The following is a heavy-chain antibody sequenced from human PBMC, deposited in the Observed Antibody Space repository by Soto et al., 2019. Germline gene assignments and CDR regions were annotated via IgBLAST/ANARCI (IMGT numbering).Heavy chain of an antibody. Sequence: ASVKVSCKASGYSFTAYYIHWVRQAPGQGLEWMGWINPNSGDMTYAQKFQGRVTMTRDTSISTTYMELRRLRSDDTAVYFCARQLAYCGGDCYTETIDYWGQGTVVTVSS. J-gene: IGHJ4*02. CDR3: ARQLAYCGGDCYTETIDY. CDR2: INPNSGDM. CDR1: GYSFTAYY. D-gene: IGHD2-21*02. V-gene: IGHV1-2*02.